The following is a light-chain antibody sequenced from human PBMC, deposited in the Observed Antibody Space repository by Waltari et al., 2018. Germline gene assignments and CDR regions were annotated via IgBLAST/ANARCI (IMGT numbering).Light chain of an antibody. CDR3: LHHDSVSRGT. CDR1: QDISNS. Sequence: DIQMTQSPSSLSASVGDRVTITCQASQDISNSLDWYRQRPGKAPELLIYDASNLQTGVSSRFSGSGSGTHFTFTISTLQPADFATYYCLHHDSVSRGTFGQGTRLDIK. CDR2: DAS. J-gene: IGKJ5*01. V-gene: IGKV1-33*01.